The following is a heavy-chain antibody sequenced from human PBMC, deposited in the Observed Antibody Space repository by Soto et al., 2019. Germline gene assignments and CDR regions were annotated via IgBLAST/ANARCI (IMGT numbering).Heavy chain of an antibody. CDR2: ISGSGGST. D-gene: IGHD3-3*01. V-gene: IGHV3-23*01. J-gene: IGHJ6*02. CDR1: GFTFSSYA. Sequence: QPGGSLRLSCAASGFTFSSYAMSWVRQAPGKGLEWVSVISGSGGSTYYADSVKGRFTISRDNSKNTLYLQMNSLRAEDTAAYYCAKDLTPGRITIFGVVQAGGMDVWGQGTTVTVS. CDR3: AKDLTPGRITIFGVVQAGGMDV.